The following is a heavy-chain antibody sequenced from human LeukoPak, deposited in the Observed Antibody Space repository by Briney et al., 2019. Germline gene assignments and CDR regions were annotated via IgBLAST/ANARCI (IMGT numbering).Heavy chain of an antibody. CDR2: ISSSAIYT. Sequence: GGSLRLSCAASGFTFSSYEMIWVRHAPGKGLEWVSHISSSAIYTYYADSVKGRFTISRDNAKNTLYLQMNSLRAEDTAVYYCAREFGGVIVAFDYWGQGTLVTVSS. CDR1: GFTFSSYE. V-gene: IGHV3-48*03. CDR3: AREFGGVIVAFDY. D-gene: IGHD3-16*02. J-gene: IGHJ4*02.